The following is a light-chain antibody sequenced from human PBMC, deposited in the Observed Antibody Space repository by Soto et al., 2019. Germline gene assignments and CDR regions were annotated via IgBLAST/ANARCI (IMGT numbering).Light chain of an antibody. CDR2: EVS. CDR3: SSYTSSSTRV. J-gene: IGLJ3*02. CDR1: SSDVGGYNY. Sequence: QSALTQPASVSGSPGQSITISCTGTSSDVGGYNYVSWYQQHPGKAPKLMIYEVSNRPSGVSNRFSGSKSGNTASLTISGLQGEDEADYYCSSYTSSSTRVFGGRTKLTLL. V-gene: IGLV2-14*01.